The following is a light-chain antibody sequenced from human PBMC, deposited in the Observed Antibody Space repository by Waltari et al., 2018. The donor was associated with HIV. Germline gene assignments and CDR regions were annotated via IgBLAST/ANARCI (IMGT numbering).Light chain of an antibody. CDR1: RSNIGSNT. V-gene: IGLV1-44*01. CDR3: TTWDDRLNALV. J-gene: IGLJ3*02. CDR2: SNN. Sequence: QSVLTQPPSASGTPGQTVTISCSGSRSNIGSNTVNWYQHLPGTAPKLLIYSNNVRPSGVPARFSGFKSGTSTSLAISGLQSQDEADYYCTTWDDRLNALVFGGGTEVTVL.